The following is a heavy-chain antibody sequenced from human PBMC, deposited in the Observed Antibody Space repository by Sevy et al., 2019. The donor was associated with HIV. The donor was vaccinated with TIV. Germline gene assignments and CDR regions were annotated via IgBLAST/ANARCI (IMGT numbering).Heavy chain of an antibody. Sequence: SETLSLTCAVSGGSFSGYYWSWIRQPPGKGLEWIGEINHSGSTNYNPSLKSRVTISVDTSKNQFSLKLSSVTAADTAVYYGARGPVYGVSWFDPWGQGTLVTVSS. CDR3: ARGPVYGVSWFDP. CDR1: GGSFSGYY. V-gene: IGHV4-34*01. D-gene: IGHD4-17*01. CDR2: INHSGST. J-gene: IGHJ5*02.